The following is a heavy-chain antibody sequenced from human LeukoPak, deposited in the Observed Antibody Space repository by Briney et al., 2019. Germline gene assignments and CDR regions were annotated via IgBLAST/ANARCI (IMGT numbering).Heavy chain of an antibody. V-gene: IGHV3-30*18. Sequence: GRSLRLSCAASGFTCSSYGMHWVRQAAGKGLEWVAVISYDGSNKYYADSVKGRFTISRDNSKNTLYLQMNSLRAEDTAVYYCAKDRSMVRGVIISPHFDYWGQGTLVTVSS. CDR1: GFTCSSYG. J-gene: IGHJ4*02. CDR3: AKDRSMVRGVIISPHFDY. CDR2: ISYDGSNK. D-gene: IGHD3-10*01.